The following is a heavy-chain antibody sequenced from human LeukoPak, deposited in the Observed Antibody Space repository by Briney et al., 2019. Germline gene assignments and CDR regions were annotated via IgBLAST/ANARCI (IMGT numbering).Heavy chain of an antibody. CDR3: AKDTASSWWYFDL. Sequence: GGSLRLSCAASGFTFSSYSMNWVRQAPGKGLEWVSAISGSGGYTYYADSVKGRFTISRDNSKNTLYLQMNSLRAEDTAVYYCAKDTASSWWYFDLWGRGTLVTVSS. D-gene: IGHD5-18*01. J-gene: IGHJ2*01. CDR2: ISGSGGYT. V-gene: IGHV3-23*01. CDR1: GFTFSSYS.